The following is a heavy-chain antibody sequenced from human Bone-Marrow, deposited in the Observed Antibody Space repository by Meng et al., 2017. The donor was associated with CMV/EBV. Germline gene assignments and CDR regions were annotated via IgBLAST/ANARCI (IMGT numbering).Heavy chain of an antibody. Sequence: ASVKVSCKASGYTFTSYDINWVRQATGQGLEWMGWMNPNSGNTGYAQKFQGRVTITADKSTSTAYMELSSLRSEDTAVYYCASEEGVGYWGQGTLVTVSS. CDR3: ASEEGVGY. CDR1: GYTFTSYD. D-gene: IGHD2-15*01. V-gene: IGHV1-8*03. CDR2: MNPNSGNT. J-gene: IGHJ1*01.